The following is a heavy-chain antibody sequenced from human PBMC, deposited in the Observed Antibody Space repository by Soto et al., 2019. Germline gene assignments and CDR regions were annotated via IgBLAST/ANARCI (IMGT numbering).Heavy chain of an antibody. D-gene: IGHD6-6*01. J-gene: IGHJ6*03. CDR3: GYGGRAARPGEYYYYYMDV. Sequence: ASVKVSCKASGGTFSSYTISWVRQAPGQGLEWMGRIIPILGIANYAQKFQGRVTITADKSTSTAYMELSSLGSEDTAVYYCGYGGRAARPGEYYYYYMDVWGKGTTVTVSS. V-gene: IGHV1-69*02. CDR1: GGTFSSYT. CDR2: IIPILGIA.